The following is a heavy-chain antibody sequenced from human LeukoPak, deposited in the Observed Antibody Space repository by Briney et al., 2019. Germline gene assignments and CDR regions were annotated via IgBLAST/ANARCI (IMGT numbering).Heavy chain of an antibody. CDR2: IYNSATT. J-gene: IGHJ5*02. Sequence: TSETLSLTCTVSGGSISNYYWSWIRQPPGKGLEWIGYIYNSATTNYNPSLKSRVTISEDTSKNQFSLKLRSVTAADTALYYCARQRRFGFWSGTFDPWGLGILVTVSS. V-gene: IGHV4-59*08. CDR3: ARQRRFGFWSGTFDP. D-gene: IGHD3-3*01. CDR1: GGSISNYY.